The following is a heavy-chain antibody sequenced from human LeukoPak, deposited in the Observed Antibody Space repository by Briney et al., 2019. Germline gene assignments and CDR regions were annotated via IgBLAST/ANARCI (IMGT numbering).Heavy chain of an antibody. Sequence: HPGGSLRLSCAASGFTFSSYAMNWVRQAPGKGLAWVSGINNSGGSTYYADSVKGRLTISRDNSKNTLYLQMNSLRAEDTAVYYCARDGQWLVPNYYYYYMDVWGKGTTVTVSS. J-gene: IGHJ6*03. CDR3: ARDGQWLVPNYYYYYMDV. CDR2: INNSGGST. CDR1: GFTFSSYA. D-gene: IGHD6-19*01. V-gene: IGHV3-23*01.